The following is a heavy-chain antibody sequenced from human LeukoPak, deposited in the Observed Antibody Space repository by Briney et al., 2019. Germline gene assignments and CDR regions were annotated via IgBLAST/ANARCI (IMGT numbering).Heavy chain of an antibody. CDR1: GGSIISGDYY. CDR3: ARDAPVDPYAFDI. J-gene: IGHJ3*02. CDR2: IYYSGST. V-gene: IGHV4-30-4*01. D-gene: IGHD5-12*01. Sequence: SETLSLTCTVSGGSIISGDYYWSWIRQPPGKGLEWIGYIYYSGSTYYNPSLKSRVTISVDTSKNQFSLKLSSVTAADTAVYYCARDAPVDPYAFDIWGQGTMVTVSS.